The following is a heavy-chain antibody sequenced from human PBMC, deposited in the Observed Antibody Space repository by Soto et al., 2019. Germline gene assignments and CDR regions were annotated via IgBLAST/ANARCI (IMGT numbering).Heavy chain of an antibody. Sequence: SETLSLTCTVSGGSVSSGSYYWSWIRQPPGKGLEWIGYIYYSGSTNYNPSLKSRVTISVDTSKNQFSLKLSSVTAADTAVYYCERDDYVDGPYYWGQGTLVTVSS. J-gene: IGHJ4*02. D-gene: IGHD4-17*01. CDR1: GGSVSSGSYY. V-gene: IGHV4-61*01. CDR2: IYYSGST. CDR3: ERDDYVDGPYY.